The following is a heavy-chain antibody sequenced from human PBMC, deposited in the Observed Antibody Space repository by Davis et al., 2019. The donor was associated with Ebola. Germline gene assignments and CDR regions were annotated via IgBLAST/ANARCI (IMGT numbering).Heavy chain of an antibody. V-gene: IGHV3-23*01. CDR2: ISGSGGST. D-gene: IGHD2-21*01. CDR3: AKDLQGGVKGVLDY. CDR1: GFTFSSYA. J-gene: IGHJ4*02. Sequence: PGGSLRLSCAASGFTFSSYAMHWVRQAPGKGLEWVSGISGSGGSTYYADSVKGRFTISRDNSKNTLYLQMNSLRAEDTAVYYCAKDLQGGVKGVLDYWGQGTLVTVSS.